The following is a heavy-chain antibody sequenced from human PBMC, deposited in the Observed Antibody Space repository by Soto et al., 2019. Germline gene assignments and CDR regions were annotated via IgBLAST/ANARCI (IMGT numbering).Heavy chain of an antibody. CDR1: AFSLSTSGVG. Sequence: QITLKESGPTLVKPTQTLTLTCTFSAFSLSTSGVGVGWIRQPPGKALEWLTFIYWDDDKRYSPSLKSRLTITKDTSKNLVVLTMTNMAPVDTATYYCARLVAAGITYYFDSWGQGILVTVSS. V-gene: IGHV2-5*02. J-gene: IGHJ4*02. CDR2: IYWDDDK. D-gene: IGHD2-21*01. CDR3: ARLVAAGITYYFDS.